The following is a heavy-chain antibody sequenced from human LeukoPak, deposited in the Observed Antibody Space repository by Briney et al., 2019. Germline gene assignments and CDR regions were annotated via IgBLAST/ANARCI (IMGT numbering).Heavy chain of an antibody. CDR2: IIPIFGTA. V-gene: IGHV1-69*05. CDR1: GGTFSSYA. CDR3: ARERGGIAAVLYYFDY. Sequence: SVKVSCKASGGTFSSYASSWVRQAPGQGLEWMGRIIPIFGTANYAQKFQGRVTITTDESTSTAYMELSSLRSEDTAVYYCARERGGIAAVLYYFDYWGQGTLVTVSS. D-gene: IGHD6-13*01. J-gene: IGHJ4*02.